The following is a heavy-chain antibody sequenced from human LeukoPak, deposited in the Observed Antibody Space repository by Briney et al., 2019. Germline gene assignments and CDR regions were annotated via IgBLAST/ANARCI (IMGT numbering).Heavy chain of an antibody. CDR2: ITGSSSYI. Sequence: PEGSLRLSCAASGFTFSTSYMNWVRQAPGKGLEWVSLITGSSSYIYYTDSVKGRFTISRDNAKNSLFLQMNGLRDEDTAVYYCASGFSSSPYFDYWGQGTLVTVSS. CDR3: ASGFSSSPYFDY. CDR1: GFTFSTSY. J-gene: IGHJ4*02. D-gene: IGHD6-6*01. V-gene: IGHV3-21*01.